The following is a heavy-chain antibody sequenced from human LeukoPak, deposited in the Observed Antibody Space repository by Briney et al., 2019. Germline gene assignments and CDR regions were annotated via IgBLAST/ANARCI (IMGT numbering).Heavy chain of an antibody. J-gene: IGHJ4*02. CDR1: GFTFSSYA. V-gene: IGHV3-30-3*01. CDR2: ISYDGSNK. Sequence: GGSLRLSCAASGFTFSSYAMHWVRQAPGKGLEWVAVISYDGSNKYYADSVKGRFTISRDNSKNTLYLQMNSLRAEDTAVYYCARVWEVRGALDYWGQGTLVTVSS. D-gene: IGHD3-10*01. CDR3: ARVWEVRGALDY.